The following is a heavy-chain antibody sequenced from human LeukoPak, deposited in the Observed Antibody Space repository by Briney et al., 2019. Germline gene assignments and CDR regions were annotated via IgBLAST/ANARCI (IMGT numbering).Heavy chain of an antibody. CDR2: INHSGST. CDR3: ARGRLAARHYFDY. J-gene: IGHJ4*02. Sequence: SETLSLTCAVYGGSFSGYYWSWIRQPPGKGLEWIGEINHSGSTNYNPSLKSRVTISVDTSKNQFSLKLSSVTAADTAVYYCARGRLAARHYFDYWGQGTLVTVYS. V-gene: IGHV4-34*01. D-gene: IGHD6-6*01. CDR1: GGSFSGYY.